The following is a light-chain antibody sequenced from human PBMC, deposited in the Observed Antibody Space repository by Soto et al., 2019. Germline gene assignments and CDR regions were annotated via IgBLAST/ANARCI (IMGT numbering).Light chain of an antibody. CDR1: QDIRNS. CDR2: DAS. V-gene: IGKV1-33*01. J-gene: IGKJ4*01. CDR3: QQSHERPLT. Sequence: DIQMTQSPTSLSASVGDGVTITCQASQDIRNSLNWFQQKPGKAPKLLIYDASSVEAGVPSRFSGAGPGTEFTFTSNSLRPEDGATYYCQQSHERPLTFGGGT.